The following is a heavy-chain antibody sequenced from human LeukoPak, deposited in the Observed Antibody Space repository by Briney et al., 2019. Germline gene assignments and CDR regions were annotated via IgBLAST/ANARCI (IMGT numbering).Heavy chain of an antibody. CDR3: AREVGSGTYLAHVFDI. Sequence: GGSLRLSCAASGFTVSSNYMSWVRQAPGKGLEWVSVIYSGGSTYYADPVKGRFTISRDNSENTLYLQMHSLRAEDTAVYYCAREVGSGTYLAHVFDIWGQGTMVTVSS. CDR2: IYSGGST. CDR1: GFTVSSNY. D-gene: IGHD1-26*01. J-gene: IGHJ3*02. V-gene: IGHV3-53*01.